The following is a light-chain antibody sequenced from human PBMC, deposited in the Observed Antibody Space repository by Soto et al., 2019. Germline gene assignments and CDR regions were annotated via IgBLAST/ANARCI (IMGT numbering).Light chain of an antibody. CDR1: QSVSRK. CDR2: GAS. V-gene: IGKV3-15*01. J-gene: IGKJ4*01. CDR3: QHDDKSPPIT. Sequence: EVLMTQSPATLSVSPGERATLSCRASQSVSRKLAWYQQTRGQAPRLLIYGASTRATGIPARFSGSGSGTEFTLTISSLQPEDFAVYYCQHDDKSPPITFGGGTKVDIK.